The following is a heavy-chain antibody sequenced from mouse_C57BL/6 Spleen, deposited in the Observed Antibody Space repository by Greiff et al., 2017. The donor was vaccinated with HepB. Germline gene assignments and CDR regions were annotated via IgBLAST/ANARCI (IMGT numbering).Heavy chain of an antibody. CDR3: AREEGGGAWFAY. D-gene: IGHD1-1*02. CDR2: INPGSGGT. V-gene: IGHV1-54*01. J-gene: IGHJ3*01. Sequence: QVQLKQSGAELVRPGTSVKVSCKASGYAFTNYLIEWVKQRPGQGLEWIGVINPGSGGTNYNEKFKGKATLTADKSSSTAYMQLSSLTSEDSAVYFCAREEGGGAWFAYWGQGTLVTVSA. CDR1: GYAFTNYL.